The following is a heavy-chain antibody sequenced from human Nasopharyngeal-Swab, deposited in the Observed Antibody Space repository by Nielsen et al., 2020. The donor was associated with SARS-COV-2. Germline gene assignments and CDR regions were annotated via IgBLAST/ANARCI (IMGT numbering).Heavy chain of an antibody. J-gene: IGHJ4*02. CDR3: TTDLGSSGWYSGVGY. V-gene: IGHV3-15*01. CDR2: IKSKTDGGTT. D-gene: IGHD6-19*01. Sequence: GRQAPGKGLEWVGRIKSKTDGGTTDYAAPVKGRFTISRDDSKNTLYLQMNSLKTEDTAVYYCTTDLGSSGWYSGVGYWGQGTLVTVSS.